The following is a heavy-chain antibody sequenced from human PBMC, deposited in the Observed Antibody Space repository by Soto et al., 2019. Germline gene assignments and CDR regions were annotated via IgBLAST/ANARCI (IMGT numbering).Heavy chain of an antibody. Sequence: GGSLRLSCSASGFTFSSYAMHWVRQAPGKGLEYVSAISSNGGSTYYADSVKGRFTISRDNSKNTLYLQMSSLRAEDTAVYYCVKAVGMATILSPYFDYWGQGTLVTVSS. CDR3: VKAVGMATILSPYFDY. V-gene: IGHV3-64D*08. CDR1: GFTFSSYA. D-gene: IGHD2-21*01. CDR2: ISSNGGST. J-gene: IGHJ4*02.